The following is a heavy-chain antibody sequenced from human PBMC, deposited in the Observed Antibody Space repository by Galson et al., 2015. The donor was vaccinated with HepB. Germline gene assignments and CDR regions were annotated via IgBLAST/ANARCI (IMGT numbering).Heavy chain of an antibody. CDR3: ARGGVGATHVFRY. J-gene: IGHJ4*02. CDR2: INPNSGGT. V-gene: IGHV1-2*02. CDR1: GYTFTGYY. Sequence: SVKVSCKASGYTFTGYYMHWVRQAPGQGLEWMGWINPNSGGTNYAQKFQGRVTMTRDTSISTAYMELSRLRSDDTAVYYCARGGVGATHVFRYWGQGTLVTVSS. D-gene: IGHD1-26*01.